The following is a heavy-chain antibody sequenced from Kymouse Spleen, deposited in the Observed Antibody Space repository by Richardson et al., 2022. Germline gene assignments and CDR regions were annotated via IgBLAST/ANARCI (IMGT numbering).Heavy chain of an antibody. CDR2: ISYDGSNK. CDR1: GFTFSSYG. V-gene: IGHV3-30*18. Sequence: QVQLVESGGGVVQPGRSLRLSCAASGFTFSSYGMHWVRQAPGKGLEWVAVISYDGSNKYYADSVKGRFTISRDNSKNTLYLQMNSLRAEDTAVYYCAKGDGSYFDYWGQGTLVTVSS. J-gene: IGHJ4*02. CDR3: AKGDGSYFDY. D-gene: IGHD1-26*01.